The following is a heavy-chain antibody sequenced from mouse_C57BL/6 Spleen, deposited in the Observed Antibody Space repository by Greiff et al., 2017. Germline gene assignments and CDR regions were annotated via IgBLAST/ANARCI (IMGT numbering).Heavy chain of an antibody. J-gene: IGHJ1*03. CDR1: GYTFTSYW. CDR3: ARWALHYYGSSYGYFDV. CDR2: IDPSDSYT. D-gene: IGHD1-1*01. V-gene: IGHV1-59*01. Sequence: QVHVKQPGAELVRPGTSVKLSCKASGYTFTSYWMHWVKQRPGQGLEWIGVIDPSDSYTNYNQKFKGKATLTVDTSSSTAYMQLSSLTSEDSAVYYCARWALHYYGSSYGYFDVWGTGTTVTVSS.